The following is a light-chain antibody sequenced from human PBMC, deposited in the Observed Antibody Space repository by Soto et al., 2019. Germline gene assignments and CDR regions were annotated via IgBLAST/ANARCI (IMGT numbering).Light chain of an antibody. CDR1: QSVISY. CDR2: DAS. Sequence: IVLTQSPGTLSLSPVERATLSCMSIQSVISYSAWYQRKPGQPPRLLIYDASNRATGPPARFSGSASATDSTLTISSLEPEDFAVYYRQQRSNPPTFGQGTRLEIK. CDR3: QQRSNPPT. V-gene: IGKV3-11*01. J-gene: IGKJ5*01.